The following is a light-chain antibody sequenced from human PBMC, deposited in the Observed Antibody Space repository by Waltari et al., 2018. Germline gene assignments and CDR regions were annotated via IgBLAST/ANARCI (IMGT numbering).Light chain of an antibody. V-gene: IGKV3-20*01. CDR3: QQYRMTPVS. CDR2: DAS. Sequence: EVLLTNSPGTLSLSPGDRATLSCRASESVGNLLAWYQQKPGQAPRLLIYDASTRATGIPDRFSGSGSGTEFTLTISRLEAGDFAMYYCQQYRMTPVSFGQGTKVEIK. CDR1: ESVGNL. J-gene: IGKJ2*03.